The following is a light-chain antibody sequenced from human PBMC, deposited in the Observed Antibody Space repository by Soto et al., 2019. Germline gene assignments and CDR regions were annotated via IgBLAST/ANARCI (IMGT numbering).Light chain of an antibody. J-gene: IGKJ1*01. V-gene: IGKV1-5*03. CDR1: QTISSW. CDR3: QHYNSYSEA. CDR2: KAS. Sequence: DIQTTQSPSTLSGSVGDRVTITCRASQTISSWLAWYQQKPGKAPKLLIYKASTLKSGVPSRFSGSGSGTEFTLTISSLQPDDFATYYCQHYNSYSEAFSQGTKVELK.